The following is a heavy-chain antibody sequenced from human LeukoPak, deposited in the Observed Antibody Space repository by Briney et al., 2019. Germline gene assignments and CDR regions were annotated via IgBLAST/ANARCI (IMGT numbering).Heavy chain of an antibody. CDR2: INAGNGNA. D-gene: IGHD2-15*01. CDR3: ASIDYGDY. CDR1: GYTFTSYA. V-gene: IGHV1-3*01. Sequence: ASVKVSCKASGYTFTSYAMHWVRQAPGQRLEWMRWINAGNGNAKYLQKFQGRVTFTRDTSASTAYMELSSLRSEDTAVYYCASIDYGDYWGQGTLVTVSS. J-gene: IGHJ4*02.